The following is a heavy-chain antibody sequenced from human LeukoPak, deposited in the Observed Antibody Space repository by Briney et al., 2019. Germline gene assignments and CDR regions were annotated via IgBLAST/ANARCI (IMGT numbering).Heavy chain of an antibody. D-gene: IGHD2-2*01. Sequence: SVKVSCKASGGTFSSYAISRVRQAPGQGLEWMGRIIPIFGTANYAQKFQGRVTITTDESTSTAYMELSSLRSEDTAVYYCAREPYQLHGDAFDIWGQGTMVTVSS. CDR3: AREPYQLHGDAFDI. CDR2: IIPIFGTA. CDR1: GGTFSSYA. V-gene: IGHV1-69*05. J-gene: IGHJ3*02.